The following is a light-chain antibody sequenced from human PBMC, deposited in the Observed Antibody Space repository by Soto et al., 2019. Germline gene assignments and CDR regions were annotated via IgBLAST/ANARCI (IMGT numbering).Light chain of an antibody. CDR3: QQRSNWPIT. Sequence: EIVLTQSPATLSLSPAERAALSCRASQSVSRYLAWYQQKHGQAPRLLIYDASNRATGIPARFSGSVSGTDGTITISSLETEDGAIYYGQQRSNWPITFGQGTRLEIK. J-gene: IGKJ5*01. CDR1: QSVSRY. V-gene: IGKV3-11*01. CDR2: DAS.